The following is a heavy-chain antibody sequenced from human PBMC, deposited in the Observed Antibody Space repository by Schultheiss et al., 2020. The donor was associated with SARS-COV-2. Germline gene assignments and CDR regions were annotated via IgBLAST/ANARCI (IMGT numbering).Heavy chain of an antibody. J-gene: IGHJ4*02. CDR2: IRYDGSNK. D-gene: IGHD1-26*01. V-gene: IGHV3-30*02. CDR3: ATSNRVGATARPFDY. CDR1: GFTFSDYY. Sequence: GGSLRLSCAASGFTFSDYYMSWIRQAPGKGLEWVAFIRYDGSNKYYADSVKGRFTISRDNSKNTLYLQMNSLRAEDTAVYYCATSNRVGATARPFDYWGQGTLVTVSS.